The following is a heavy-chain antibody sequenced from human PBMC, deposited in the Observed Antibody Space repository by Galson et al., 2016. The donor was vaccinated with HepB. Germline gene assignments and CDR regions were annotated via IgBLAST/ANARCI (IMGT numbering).Heavy chain of an antibody. J-gene: IGHJ6*02. CDR3: AKVPSMVRGF. V-gene: IGHV3-30*18. CDR1: GFTFNRYT. CDR2: ISYDGSYS. D-gene: IGHD3-10*01. Sequence: SLRLSCATSGFTFNRYTMNWVRQAPGKGLEWVALISYDGSYSSYADSVKGRFTISRDNSKKTLYLQMNSLRAEDTAVYYCAKVPSMVRGFWGQGTTVTVSS.